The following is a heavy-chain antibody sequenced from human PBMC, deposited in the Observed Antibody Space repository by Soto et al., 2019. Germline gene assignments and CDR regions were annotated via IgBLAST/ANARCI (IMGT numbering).Heavy chain of an antibody. V-gene: IGHV4-34*01. CDR2: INHRGST. J-gene: IGHJ6*02. CDR3: ARGSRVKIPAASGRDYYYHGLDV. Sequence: QVQLQQWGAGLLKPSETLSLTCAVYGGSFSGYYWSWIRQPPGKGLEWIGEINHRGSTNYNPSLKRRVTISVDTSKYQFSLKLNSVTAADTAVYYCARGSRVKIPAASGRDYYYHGLDVWGQGTAVTVSS. D-gene: IGHD6-25*01. CDR1: GGSFSGYY.